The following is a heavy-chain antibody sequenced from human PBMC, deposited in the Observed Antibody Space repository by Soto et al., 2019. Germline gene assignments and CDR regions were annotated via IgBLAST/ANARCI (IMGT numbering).Heavy chain of an antibody. CDR2: INPNSGGT. CDR1: GYTFTGYY. J-gene: IGHJ6*02. V-gene: IGHV1-2*04. D-gene: IGHD5-12*01. CDR3: ARGRGDIVATISLKGYYYGMDV. Sequence: GASVKVSCKASGYTFTGYYMHWVRQAPGQGLEWMGWINPNSGGTNYAQKFQGWVTMTRDTSISTAYMELSRLRSDDTAVYYCARGRGDIVATISLKGYYYGMDVWGQGNTVTVS.